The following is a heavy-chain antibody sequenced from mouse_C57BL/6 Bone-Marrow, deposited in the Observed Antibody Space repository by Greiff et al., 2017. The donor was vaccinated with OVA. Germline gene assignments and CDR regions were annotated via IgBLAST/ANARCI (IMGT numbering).Heavy chain of an antibody. CDR3: ARSLLLLAY. V-gene: IGHV1-81*01. Sequence: QVQLQQSGAELARPGASVKLSCKASGYTFTSYGISWVKQRTGQGLEWIGEIYPRSGNTYYNEKFKGKATLTADKSSSTAYMELRSLTSEDSAVYFCARSLLLLAYWGQGTLVTVSA. J-gene: IGHJ3*01. CDR1: GYTFTSYG. D-gene: IGHD1-1*01. CDR2: IYPRSGNT.